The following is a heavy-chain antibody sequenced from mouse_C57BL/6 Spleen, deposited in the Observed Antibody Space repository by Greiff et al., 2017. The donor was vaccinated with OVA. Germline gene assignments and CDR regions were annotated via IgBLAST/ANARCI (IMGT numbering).Heavy chain of an antibody. CDR1: GFTFSSYA. J-gene: IGHJ2*01. D-gene: IGHD1-1*01. V-gene: IGHV5-4*03. CDR2: ISDGGSYT. CDR3: ARGDYYGSSYEGY. Sequence: EVKLMESGGGLVKPGGSLKLSCAASGFTFSSYAMSWVRQTPEKSLEWVATISDGGSYTYYPDNVKGRFTISRDNAKNNLYLQMSHLKSEDTAMYYCARGDYYGSSYEGYWGQGTTLTVSS.